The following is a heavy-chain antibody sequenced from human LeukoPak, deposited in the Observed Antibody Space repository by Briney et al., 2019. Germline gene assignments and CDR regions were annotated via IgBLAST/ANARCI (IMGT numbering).Heavy chain of an antibody. CDR3: ARGRILYYYGSGSYPNDY. D-gene: IGHD3-10*01. CDR1: GFTFSSYG. J-gene: IGHJ4*02. Sequence: GGSLRLSCAASGFTFSSYGMHWVRQAPGKGLEWVAVISYDGSNKYYADSVKGRFTISRDNSKNTLYLQMNSLRAEDTAVYYCARGRILYYYGSGSYPNDYWGQGTLVTVSS. CDR2: ISYDGSNK. V-gene: IGHV3-30*03.